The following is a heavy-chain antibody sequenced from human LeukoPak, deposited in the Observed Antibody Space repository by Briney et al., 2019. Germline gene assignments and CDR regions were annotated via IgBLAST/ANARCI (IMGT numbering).Heavy chain of an antibody. J-gene: IGHJ4*02. CDR2: IYYSGST. Sequence: SETLSLTCTVSGGSISSGDYYWSWIRQPPGKGLEWIGYIYYSGSTYYNPSLKSRVTISVDTSKNQFSPKLSSVTAADTAVYYCARGENRYCSSTSCPPGDYWGQGTLVTVSS. V-gene: IGHV4-30-4*01. CDR1: GGSISSGDYY. CDR3: ARGENRYCSSTSCPPGDY. D-gene: IGHD2-2*01.